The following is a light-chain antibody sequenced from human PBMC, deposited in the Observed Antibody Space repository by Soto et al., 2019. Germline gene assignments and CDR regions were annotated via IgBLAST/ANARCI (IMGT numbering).Light chain of an antibody. V-gene: IGKV1-39*01. Sequence: DIQMTQSPSSLSASVGDRVTITCRASQSISNYLNWYQQRPGKAPKLLIYAASSLQSGVPSRFRGSGSGTDFTLPISSLQPEDFATYYCQQSYSTPTFGQGTKLEIK. CDR2: AAS. CDR3: QQSYSTPT. J-gene: IGKJ2*01. CDR1: QSISNY.